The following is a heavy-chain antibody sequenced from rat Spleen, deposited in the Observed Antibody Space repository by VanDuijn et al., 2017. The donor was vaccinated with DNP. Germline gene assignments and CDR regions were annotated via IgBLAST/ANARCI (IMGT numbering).Heavy chain of an antibody. V-gene: IGHV5-7*01. CDR2: ISYDGSRT. CDR3: ARSPYSSYMGAMDA. D-gene: IGHD1-2*01. J-gene: IGHJ4*01. CDR1: GFTFSNYD. Sequence: EVQLVESGGGLVQPGGSMKLSCAASGFTFSNYDMAWVRQAPKRGLEWVATISYDGSRTYYPDSVKGRFTISRDNAKNTQYLQMDSLRSEDTATYYCARSPYSSYMGAMDAWGQGTSVTVSS.